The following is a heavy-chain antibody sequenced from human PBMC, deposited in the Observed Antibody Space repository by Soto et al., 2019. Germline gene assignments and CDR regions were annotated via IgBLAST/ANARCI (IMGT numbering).Heavy chain of an antibody. D-gene: IGHD3-16*02. Sequence: QVQLVQSGAEVKKPGASVKVSCKASGYTFTSYDINWVRQATGQGLEWMGWMNPNSGNTGYAQKIQGRVTMTRNTSISTAYMELSSLRSEDTAVYYCARAPIRYYDYVWGSYRNNWFDPWGQGTLVTVSS. CDR2: MNPNSGNT. CDR1: GYTFTSYD. CDR3: ARAPIRYYDYVWGSYRNNWFDP. J-gene: IGHJ5*02. V-gene: IGHV1-8*01.